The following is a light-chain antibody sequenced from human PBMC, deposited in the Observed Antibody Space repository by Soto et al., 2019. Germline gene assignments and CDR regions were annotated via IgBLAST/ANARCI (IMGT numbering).Light chain of an antibody. Sequence: DIVMTQSPDSLAVSLGERATINCKSSQSVLYSSNNKDFLAWYQQRPGQPPKLLIYWASTRESGVPDRFTGSGSETDFTLTISSLQAEDVAVYYCQQYYGSPFTFGGGTKVDIK. CDR2: WAS. CDR1: QSVLYSSNNKDF. J-gene: IGKJ4*01. V-gene: IGKV4-1*01. CDR3: QQYYGSPFT.